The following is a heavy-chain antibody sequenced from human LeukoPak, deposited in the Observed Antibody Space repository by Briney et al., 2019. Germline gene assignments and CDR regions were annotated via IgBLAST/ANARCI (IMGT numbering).Heavy chain of an antibody. CDR3: ARDANYCSSTSCSYYFDY. Sequence: SGGSLRLSCAASGFTFSSYAMHWVGQAPGKGLEWVAIMSYDGSNKYYADSVKGRFTISRDNSKNTLYLQMNSLRAEDTAVYYCARDANYCSSTSCSYYFDYWGQGTLVTVSS. CDR2: MSYDGSNK. V-gene: IGHV3-30-3*01. CDR1: GFTFSSYA. D-gene: IGHD2-2*01. J-gene: IGHJ4*02.